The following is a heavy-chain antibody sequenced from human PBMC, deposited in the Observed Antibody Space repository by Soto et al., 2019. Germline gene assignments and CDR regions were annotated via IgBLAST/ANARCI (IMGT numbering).Heavy chain of an antibody. CDR3: VRGGYLQNPGSDA. V-gene: IGHV3-30*04. Sequence: QVQLVESGGGVVQTGTSLRLSCVASGFSFGSHAMHWVRQAPGKGLQWVAVISYHGVNKYYTDSVRGRFTVSRDKSKNTVYLQVDSLRSEDTGVYHCVRGGYLQNPGSDAWGQGTLVTVSS. CDR2: ISYHGVNK. D-gene: IGHD5-18*01. CDR1: GFSFGSHA. J-gene: IGHJ5*02.